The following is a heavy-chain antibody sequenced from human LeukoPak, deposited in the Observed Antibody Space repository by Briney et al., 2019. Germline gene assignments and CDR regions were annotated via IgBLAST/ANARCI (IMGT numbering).Heavy chain of an antibody. Sequence: PSETLSLTCIVSGGSISSYYWSWIRQPPGKGLEWIGYIYYSGSTNYNPSLKSRVTISVDTSKNQFSLKLSSVTAADTAVYYCARGRGSWYVHYFDYWDQGTLVTVSS. J-gene: IGHJ4*02. CDR3: ARGRGSWYVHYFDY. CDR1: GGSISSYY. V-gene: IGHV4-59*08. D-gene: IGHD6-13*01. CDR2: IYYSGST.